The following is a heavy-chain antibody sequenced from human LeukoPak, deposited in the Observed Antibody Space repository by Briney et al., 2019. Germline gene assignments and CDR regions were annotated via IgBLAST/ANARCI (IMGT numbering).Heavy chain of an antibody. CDR2: ISWNSGSI. D-gene: IGHD3-16*01. J-gene: IGHJ4*02. CDR3: AKGGGWSTGPFDY. Sequence: AGRSLRLSCAASGFTFDDYAMHWVRQAPGKGLEWVSGISWNSGSIGYADSVKGRFTISRDNAKNSLYLQMNSLRAEDTALYYCAKGGGWSTGPFDYWGQGTLVTVSS. V-gene: IGHV3-9*01. CDR1: GFTFDDYA.